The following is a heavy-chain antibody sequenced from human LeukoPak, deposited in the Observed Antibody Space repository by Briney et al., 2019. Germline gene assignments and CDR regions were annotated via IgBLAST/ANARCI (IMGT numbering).Heavy chain of an antibody. V-gene: IGHV3-66*01. Sequence: PGGSLRLSCAASGFTFSSYAMSWVRQAPGKGLEWVSVIYSGGSTYYADSVKGRFTISRDNSKNTLYLQMNSLRAEDTAVYYCARDYGDYVNYWGQGTLVTVSS. CDR1: GFTFSSYA. D-gene: IGHD4-17*01. CDR3: ARDYGDYVNY. CDR2: IYSGGST. J-gene: IGHJ4*02.